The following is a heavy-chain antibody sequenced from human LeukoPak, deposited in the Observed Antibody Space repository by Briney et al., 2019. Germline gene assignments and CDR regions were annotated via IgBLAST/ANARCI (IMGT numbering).Heavy chain of an antibody. CDR2: ISSSGSTI. D-gene: IGHD6-13*01. CDR3: ARDRSTAAGMFSVVYMDV. V-gene: IGHV3-48*03. J-gene: IGHJ6*03. Sequence: PGGSLRLSCAASGFTFSSYEMNWVRQAPGKGLEWVSYISSSGSTIYYADSVKGRFTISRDNAKNSLYLQMNSLRAEDTAVYYCARDRSTAAGMFSVVYMDVWGKGTTVTVSS. CDR1: GFTFSSYE.